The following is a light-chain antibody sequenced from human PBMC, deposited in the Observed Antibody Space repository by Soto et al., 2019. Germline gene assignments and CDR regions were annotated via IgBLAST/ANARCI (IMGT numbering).Light chain of an antibody. CDR1: QSVSGN. CDR3: QQYHSWPYT. V-gene: IGKV3-15*01. CDR2: GAS. Sequence: EIVMTQSPATLSVSPGETATLSCRASQSVSGNLAWYRQRLGQAPRLLIYGASARASGIPARFSGSGSGTEFTLTISSLQSDDFGLYFCQQYHSWPYTFGQGPKLEIK. J-gene: IGKJ2*01.